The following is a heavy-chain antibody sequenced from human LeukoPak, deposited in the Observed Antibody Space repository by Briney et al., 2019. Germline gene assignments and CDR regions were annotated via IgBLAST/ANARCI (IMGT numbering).Heavy chain of an antibody. CDR1: GFTFSSYA. D-gene: IGHD3-22*01. Sequence: GGSLRLSCAASGFTFSSYAMSWVRQAPGKGLEWVSAISGSGGSTYYADSVKGRFTISRDNSKNTLYLQMNSLRAEDTAVYYCAKFLTYCYDSSGYYYYYYYGMDVWGQGTTVTVSS. CDR3: AKFLTYCYDSSGYYYYYYYGMDV. CDR2: ISGSGGST. V-gene: IGHV3-23*01. J-gene: IGHJ6*02.